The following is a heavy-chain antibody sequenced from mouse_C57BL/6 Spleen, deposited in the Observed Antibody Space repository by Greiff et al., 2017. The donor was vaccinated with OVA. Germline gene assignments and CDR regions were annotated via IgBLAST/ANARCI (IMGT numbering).Heavy chain of an antibody. CDR3: ARSDEIGFDV. Sequence: EVQLQQSGPELVKPGASVKISCKASGYSFTGYYMNWVKQSPEKSLEWIGEINPSTGGTTYNQKFKAKATLTVDKSSSTAYMQLKSLTSVDSAVYYCARSDEIGFDVWGTGTTVTVSS. CDR1: GYSFTGYY. J-gene: IGHJ1*03. D-gene: IGHD2-14*01. V-gene: IGHV1-42*01. CDR2: INPSTGGT.